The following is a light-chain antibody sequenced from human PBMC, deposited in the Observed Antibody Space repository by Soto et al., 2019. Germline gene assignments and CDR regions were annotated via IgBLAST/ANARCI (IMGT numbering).Light chain of an antibody. CDR2: GAS. J-gene: IGKJ4*01. Sequence: DIVMTQSPGTLSVSPGERATLSCRASQSVNTNLAWYQQKPGQGPRLLIYGASNRATGIPARFNGSGSVTEFTLTISSLQSEDFAVYYCQQYNNWRLTFGGGTKVEIK. CDR1: QSVNTN. V-gene: IGKV3-15*01. CDR3: QQYNNWRLT.